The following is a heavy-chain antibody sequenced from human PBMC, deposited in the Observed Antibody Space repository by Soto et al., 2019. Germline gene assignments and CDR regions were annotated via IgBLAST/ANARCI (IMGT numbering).Heavy chain of an antibody. D-gene: IGHD6-13*01. V-gene: IGHV3-66*01. CDR2: IYSGGST. CDR3: ARVGSSWYRDFDY. J-gene: IGHJ4*02. CDR1: GFTVSSNY. Sequence: GGSLRLSCAASGFTVSSNYMSWVRQAPWKGLEWVSVIYSGGSTYYADSVKGRFTISRDNSKNTLYLQMNSLRAEDTAVYYCARVGSSWYRDFDYWGQGTLVTVSS.